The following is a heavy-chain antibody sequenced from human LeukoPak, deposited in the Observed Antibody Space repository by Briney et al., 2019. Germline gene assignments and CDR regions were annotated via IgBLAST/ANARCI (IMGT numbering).Heavy chain of an antibody. CDR2: IDPTDSYT. CDR1: GYSFTSYW. V-gene: IGHV5-10-1*01. D-gene: IGHD5-24*01. CDR3: ARHAGEATTTYFDY. Sequence: GESLKISCKGSGYSFTSYWINWVRQMPGKGLEWMGRIDPTDSYTTYSPSFQGHVTISADESISTAYLQWSSLKASDTAMYYCARHAGEATTTYFDYWGQGTLVTVSS. J-gene: IGHJ4*02.